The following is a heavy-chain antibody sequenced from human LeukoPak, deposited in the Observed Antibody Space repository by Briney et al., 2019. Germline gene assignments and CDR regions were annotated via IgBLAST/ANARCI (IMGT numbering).Heavy chain of an antibody. CDR2: IIPIFGTA. CDR3: ARDRAVPYYYGSASPNWFDP. CDR1: GGTFSSYA. Sequence: GASVKVSCKASGGTFSSYAISWVRQAPGQGLEWMGGIIPIFGTANYAQKFQGRVTITADESTSTAYMELSSLRSEDTAVYYCARDRAVPYYYGSASPNWFDPWGQGTLVTASS. V-gene: IGHV1-69*01. J-gene: IGHJ5*02. D-gene: IGHD3-10*01.